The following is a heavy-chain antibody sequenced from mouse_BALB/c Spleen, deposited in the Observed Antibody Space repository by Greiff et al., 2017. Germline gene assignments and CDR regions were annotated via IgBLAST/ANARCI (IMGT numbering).Heavy chain of an antibody. Sequence: EVHLVESGGGLVKPGGSLKLSCAASGFTFSDYYMYWVRQTPEKRLEWVATISNGGSYTYYPDSVKGRFTITRDNAKNILYLQMSSLTSEDTAMYYCARERYDGTAAWFAYWGQGTLVTVSA. CDR1: GFTFSDYY. D-gene: IGHD2-14*01. V-gene: IGHV5-4*02. CDR2: ISNGGSYT. CDR3: ARERYDGTAAWFAY. J-gene: IGHJ3*01.